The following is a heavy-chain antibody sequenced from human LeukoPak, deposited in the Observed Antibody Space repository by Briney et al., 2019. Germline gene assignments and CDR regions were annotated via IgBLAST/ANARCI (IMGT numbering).Heavy chain of an antibody. D-gene: IGHD3-16*01. J-gene: IGHJ6*02. V-gene: IGHV4-34*01. CDR1: GGSFSGYY. CDR2: INHSGST. Sequence: PSETLSLTCAVYGGSFSGYYWSWIRQPPGKGLEWIGEINHSGSTNYNPSLKSRVTISVDTSKNQFSLKLSSVTAADTAVYYCARHVWGDIYGMDVWGQGATVTVSS. CDR3: ARHVWGDIYGMDV.